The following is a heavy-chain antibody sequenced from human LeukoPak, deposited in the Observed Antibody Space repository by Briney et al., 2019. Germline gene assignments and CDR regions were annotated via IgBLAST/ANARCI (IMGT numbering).Heavy chain of an antibody. CDR3: AKGLWFGELLDNDAFDI. J-gene: IGHJ3*02. CDR2: ISWNSGSI. CDR1: GFTFSSYA. Sequence: GGSLRLSCAASGFTFSSYAMHWVRQAPGKGLEWVSGISWNSGSIGYADSVKGRFTISRDNAKNSLYLQMNSLRAEDTALYYCAKGLWFGELLDNDAFDIWGQGTMVTVSS. D-gene: IGHD3-10*01. V-gene: IGHV3-9*01.